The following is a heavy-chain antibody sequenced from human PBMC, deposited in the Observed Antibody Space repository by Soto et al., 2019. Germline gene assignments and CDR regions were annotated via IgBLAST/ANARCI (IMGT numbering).Heavy chain of an antibody. Sequence: EVQLLESGGGLVQPGGSLRLSCAASGFTFSSYAMSWVRQAPGKGLEWVSAISGSGGSTYYADSVKGRFTISRDNSKNTLDLQMNSVRAEDTAVYYCAKDRNYYGSGSEDYWGQGTLVTVSS. D-gene: IGHD3-10*01. CDR3: AKDRNYYGSGSEDY. V-gene: IGHV3-23*01. CDR2: ISGSGGST. J-gene: IGHJ4*02. CDR1: GFTFSSYA.